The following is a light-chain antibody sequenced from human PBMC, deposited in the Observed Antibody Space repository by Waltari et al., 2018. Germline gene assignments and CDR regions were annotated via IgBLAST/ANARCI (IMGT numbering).Light chain of an antibody. Sequence: QSALTQPASVSGSPGQSITISCTGTSRDIGLYNCVSWYQLHPGEAPTLILYGVNSRPSGFSNRFSGPKSGNTASLTISGLQGDDEADYFCASCTDTIPPVVFGGGTKLTVL. J-gene: IGLJ2*01. V-gene: IGLV2-14*01. CDR3: ASCTDTIPPVV. CDR1: SRDIGLYNC. CDR2: GVN.